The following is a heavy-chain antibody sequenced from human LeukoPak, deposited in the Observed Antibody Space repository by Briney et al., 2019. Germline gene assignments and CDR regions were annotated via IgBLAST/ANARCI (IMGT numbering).Heavy chain of an antibody. V-gene: IGHV3-23*01. Sequence: PGGSLRLSCAASGCTFSSYAMSWVRQAPGKGLEWVSAISGSGGSTYYADSVKGRFTISRDNSENTLYLQMNSLRAEDTAVYYCAKDLHYGMDVWGQGTTVTVSS. CDR3: AKDLHYGMDV. CDR2: ISGSGGST. CDR1: GCTFSSYA. J-gene: IGHJ6*02.